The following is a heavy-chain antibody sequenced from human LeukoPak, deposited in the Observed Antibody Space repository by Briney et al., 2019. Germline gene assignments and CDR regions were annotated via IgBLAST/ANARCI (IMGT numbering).Heavy chain of an antibody. Sequence: PSETLSLTCAVYGGSFSGYYWSWIRQPPGKGLEWIGEINHSGSTNYNPSLKSRVTISVDTSKNQFSLKLSSVTAADTAVYYCARGLFPMEGAVNYFDYWGQGTLVTVSS. CDR2: INHSGST. V-gene: IGHV4-34*01. CDR1: GGSFSGYY. J-gene: IGHJ4*02. CDR3: ARGLFPMEGAVNYFDY. D-gene: IGHD3-3*01.